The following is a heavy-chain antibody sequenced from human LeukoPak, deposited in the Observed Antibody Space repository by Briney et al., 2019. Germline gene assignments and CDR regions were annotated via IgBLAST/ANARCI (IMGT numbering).Heavy chain of an antibody. CDR3: ASEIAARGEYYFDY. V-gene: IGHV4-39*01. J-gene: IGHJ4*02. CDR2: IYYSGST. D-gene: IGHD6-6*01. Sequence: PSETLSLTCTVPGGSISSSSYYWGWIRQPPGKGLEWIGSIYYSGSTYYNPSLKSRVTISVDTSKNQFSLRLSSVTAADTAVYYCASEIAARGEYYFDYWGQGTLVTVSS. CDR1: GGSISSSSYY.